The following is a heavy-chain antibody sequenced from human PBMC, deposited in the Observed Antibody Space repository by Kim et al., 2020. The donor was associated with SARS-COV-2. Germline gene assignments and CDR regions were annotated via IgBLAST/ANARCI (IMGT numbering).Heavy chain of an antibody. V-gene: IGHV4-31*03. CDR3: ARERRTSGYDYPLDY. J-gene: IGHJ4*02. D-gene: IGHD5-12*01. CDR2: IYYSGST. CDR1: GGSISSGGYY. Sequence: SETLSLTCTVSGGSISSGGYYWSWIRQHPGKGLEWIGYIYYSGSTYYNPSLKSRVTISVDTSKNQFSLKLSSVTAADTAVYYCARERRTSGYDYPLDYWGQGTLVTVSS.